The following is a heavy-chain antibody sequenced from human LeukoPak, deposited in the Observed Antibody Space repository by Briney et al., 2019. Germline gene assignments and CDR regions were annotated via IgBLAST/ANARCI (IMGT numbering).Heavy chain of an antibody. V-gene: IGHV1-2*02. Sequence: ASVKVSCKSSGYTFTGYYMHWVRQAPGQGLEWMGWINPNRGGTNYAQKFQGRVTMTRDTSISTAYMELSRLRSDDTAVYYCARDALRNRHWGAWFDPWGQGTLVTVSS. CDR3: ARDALRNRHWGAWFDP. CDR1: GYTFTGYY. D-gene: IGHD7-27*01. J-gene: IGHJ5*02. CDR2: INPNRGGT.